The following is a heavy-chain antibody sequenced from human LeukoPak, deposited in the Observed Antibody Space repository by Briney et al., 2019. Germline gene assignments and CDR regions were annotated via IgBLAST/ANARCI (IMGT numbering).Heavy chain of an antibody. J-gene: IGHJ4*02. D-gene: IGHD3-16*02. CDR2: INHFGTT. Sequence: SETLSLTCAVDGESFGGYYWSWIRQPPGKGLEWIGEINHFGTTNYNPSLESRVTMSVDTSKREFSLKVNSVTAADTALYFCARGGNVLVVTQKKKKPFDYWSQGTLVIVSS. CDR1: GESFGGYY. V-gene: IGHV4-34*01. CDR3: ARGGNVLVVTQKKKKPFDY.